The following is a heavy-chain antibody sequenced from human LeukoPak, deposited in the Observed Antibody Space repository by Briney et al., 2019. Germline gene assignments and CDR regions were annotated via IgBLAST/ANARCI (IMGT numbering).Heavy chain of an antibody. CDR3: ATALDSSGYYFENAFDI. Sequence: ASVKVSCKVSGYTLTELSMHWVRQAPGKGLEWMGGFDPEDGETIYAQKFQGRVTMTEDTSTDTAYMELSSLRSEDTAVYYCATALDSSGYYFENAFDIWGQGTMVTVSS. D-gene: IGHD3-22*01. CDR1: GYTLTELS. J-gene: IGHJ3*02. CDR2: FDPEDGET. V-gene: IGHV1-24*01.